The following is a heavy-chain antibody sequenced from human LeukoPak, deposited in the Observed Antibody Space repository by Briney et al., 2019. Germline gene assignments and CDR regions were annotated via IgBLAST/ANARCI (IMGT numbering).Heavy chain of an antibody. CDR2: IIPIFGTA. CDR1: GGTFSSYA. J-gene: IGHJ4*02. Sequence: SVKVSCKASGGTFSSYAISWVRQAPGQGLEWMGRIIPIFGTANYAQKFQGRVTITTDESTSTAYMELSSLRSEDTAVYYCASKRLQGLWSYGDYGPFDYWGQGTLVTVSS. D-gene: IGHD4-17*01. V-gene: IGHV1-69*05. CDR3: ASKRLQGLWSYGDYGPFDY.